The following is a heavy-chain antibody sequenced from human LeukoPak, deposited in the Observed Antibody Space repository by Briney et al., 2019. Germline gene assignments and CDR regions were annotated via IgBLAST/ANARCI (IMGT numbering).Heavy chain of an antibody. D-gene: IGHD1-1*01. Sequence: GGSLRLSCVVSGFTSSTYAMSWVRQAPGKGLEWVSDISGGSGNTYYADSVKGRFTISRDNSKNTVYLQMNSLRAEDTAVYYCAKDLNEGYFDYWGQGTLVTVSS. CDR1: GFTSSTYA. CDR2: ISGGSGNT. CDR3: AKDLNEGYFDY. V-gene: IGHV3-23*01. J-gene: IGHJ4*02.